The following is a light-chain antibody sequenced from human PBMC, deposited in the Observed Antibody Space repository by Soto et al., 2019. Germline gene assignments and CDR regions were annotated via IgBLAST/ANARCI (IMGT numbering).Light chain of an antibody. CDR2: WAS. Sequence: VLTQSPDSLAVSLGGRATIHCRSNQSVLFVSNNKNFLAWYQQKPGQPPKLFLNWASTRESGVPDRFSGSGSGTESTLTISRLHAEDVAIYYCQQFFHAPTFGQGTKVDIK. V-gene: IGKV4-1*01. CDR3: QQFFHAPT. CDR1: QSVLFVSNNKNF. J-gene: IGKJ1*01.